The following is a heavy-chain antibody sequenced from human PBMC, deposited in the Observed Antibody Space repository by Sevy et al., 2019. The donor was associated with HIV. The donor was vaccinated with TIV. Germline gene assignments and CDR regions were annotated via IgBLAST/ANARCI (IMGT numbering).Heavy chain of an antibody. Sequence: SETLSLTCAVYGGSFSGYYWSWIRQPPGKGLEWIGEINHGGSTNYNPSLKSRVTISVDTSKNQFSLKLSSVTAADTAVYYCARGRGCSGGSCYRANWFDPWGQGTLVTVSS. CDR2: INHGGST. V-gene: IGHV4-34*01. D-gene: IGHD2-15*01. CDR1: GGSFSGYY. J-gene: IGHJ5*02. CDR3: ARGRGCSGGSCYRANWFDP.